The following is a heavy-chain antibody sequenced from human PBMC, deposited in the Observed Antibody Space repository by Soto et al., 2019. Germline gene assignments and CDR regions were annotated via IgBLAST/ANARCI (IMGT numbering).Heavy chain of an antibody. CDR2: IYHSGTT. D-gene: IGHD5-18*01. J-gene: IGHJ4*02. CDR1: GDSISNGDYY. V-gene: IGHV4-30-4*01. CDR3: ARETEYSGGYLLNF. Sequence: SETLSLTCTVSGDSISNGDYYWNWIRQPPGKGLEWIGYIYHSGTTFYNPSLKSRVSISIDTSRNQFSLKLSSVTAADTAVYYGARETEYSGGYLLNFWGQGSPVT.